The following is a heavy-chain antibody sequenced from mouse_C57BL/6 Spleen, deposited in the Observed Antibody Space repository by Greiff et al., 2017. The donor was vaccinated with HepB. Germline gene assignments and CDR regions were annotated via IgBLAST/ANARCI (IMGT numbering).Heavy chain of an antibody. CDR1: GYTFTDYY. D-gene: IGHD1-1*01. J-gene: IGHJ3*01. V-gene: IGHV1-26*01. CDR2: INPNNGGT. CDR3: ARGEFYYDGSSPFAY. Sequence: EVQLQQSGPELVKPGASVKISCKASGYTFTDYYMNWVKQSHGKSLEWIGDINPNNGGTSYNQKFKGKATLTVDKSSSTAYMELRSLTSEDSAVYYCARGEFYYDGSSPFAYWGQGTLVTVSA.